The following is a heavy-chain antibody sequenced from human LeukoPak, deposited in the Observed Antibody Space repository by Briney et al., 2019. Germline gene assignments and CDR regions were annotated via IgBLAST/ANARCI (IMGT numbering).Heavy chain of an antibody. CDR1: GGTFSSYA. J-gene: IGHJ3*02. V-gene: IGHV1-69*05. D-gene: IGHD5-12*01. Sequence: GASVKVSCKASGGTFSSYAISWVRQAPGQGLEWMGGIIPIFGTANYAQKFQGRVTITTDESTSTAYMELSSLRSEDTAVYYCARIRSPGVATISGPRHAFDIWGQGTMVTVSS. CDR3: ARIRSPGVATISGPRHAFDI. CDR2: IIPIFGTA.